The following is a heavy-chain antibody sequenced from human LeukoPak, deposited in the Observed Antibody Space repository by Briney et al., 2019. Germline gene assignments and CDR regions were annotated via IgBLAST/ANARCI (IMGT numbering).Heavy chain of an antibody. CDR1: GFTFSSYA. CDR3: ATKHWWG. V-gene: IGHV3-23*01. CDR2: ISGSGGST. D-gene: IGHD2-8*02. Sequence: PGGSLRLSCAASGFTFSSYAMSWVRQAPGKGLEWGSGISGSGGSTYYSDSVKGRFPISRDNSKNTLYLQMNSLRAEDTAVYYCATKHWWGGGQGTLVTVSS. J-gene: IGHJ4*02.